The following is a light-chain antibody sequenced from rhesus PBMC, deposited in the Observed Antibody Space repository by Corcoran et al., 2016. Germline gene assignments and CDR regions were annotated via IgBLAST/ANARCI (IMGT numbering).Light chain of an antibody. CDR1: SRDIGGYDY. Sequence: QAALTQPRSVSGSPGQSVTISCTGTSRDIGGYDYVSWYQPHPGTAPGLMIYEVSKRPSGVFDRFSGSKSGNTASLTISGLPAEDEADYYCSSYSDTDTYIFGSGTRLTVL. V-gene: IGLV2-32*02. CDR3: SSYSDTDTYI. J-gene: IGLJ1*01. CDR2: EVS.